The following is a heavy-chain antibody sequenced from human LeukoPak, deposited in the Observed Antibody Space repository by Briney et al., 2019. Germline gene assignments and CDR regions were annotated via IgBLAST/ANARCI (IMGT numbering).Heavy chain of an antibody. CDR3: ARESIAAAPEGY. J-gene: IGHJ4*02. Sequence: GESLKISCKGSGYSFTSYWISWVRQMPGKGLEWMGRIDPSDSYTNYSPSFQGHVTISADKSISTAYLQWSSLKASDTAMYYRARESIAAAPEGYWGQGTLVTVSS. CDR1: GYSFTSYW. D-gene: IGHD6-13*01. V-gene: IGHV5-10-1*01. CDR2: IDPSDSYT.